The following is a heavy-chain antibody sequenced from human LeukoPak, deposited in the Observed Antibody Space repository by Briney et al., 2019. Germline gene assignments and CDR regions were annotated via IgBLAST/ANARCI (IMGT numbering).Heavy chain of an antibody. Sequence: GGSLRLSCAAAGFTLSDYSMGWVRQAPGKGLEWVSYIGISRGNTKYADSVKGRFTISGDSAKNSVYLQMSSLRVEDTAVYYCARDFRYAFDFWGQGTLVTVSS. J-gene: IGHJ4*02. CDR2: IGISRGNT. CDR1: GFTLSDYS. V-gene: IGHV3-11*06. CDR3: ARDFRYAFDF. D-gene: IGHD5-12*01.